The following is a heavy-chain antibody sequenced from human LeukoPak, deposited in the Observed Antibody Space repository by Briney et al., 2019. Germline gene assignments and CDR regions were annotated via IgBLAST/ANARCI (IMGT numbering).Heavy chain of an antibody. Sequence: KPSETLSLTCTVSGGSISSYYWSWIRQPPGKGLEWIGYIYYSGSTNYNPSLKSRVTISVDTSKNQFSLKPSSVTAADTAVYYCARDKGSYYDILTGSPSGFDPWGQGTLVTVSS. D-gene: IGHD3-9*01. CDR2: IYYSGST. J-gene: IGHJ5*02. V-gene: IGHV4-59*01. CDR3: ARDKGSYYDILTGSPSGFDP. CDR1: GGSISSYY.